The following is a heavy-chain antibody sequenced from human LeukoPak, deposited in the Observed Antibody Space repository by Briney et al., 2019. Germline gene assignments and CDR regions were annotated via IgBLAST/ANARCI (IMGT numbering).Heavy chain of an antibody. CDR1: GFTVSSNY. D-gene: IGHD6-19*01. J-gene: IGHJ4*02. CDR2: IYSGGST. CDR3: ARAESSGWYRSDYFDY. Sequence: PGGSLRLSCAASGFTVSSNYMSWVRQAPGKGLEWVSVIYSGGSTYYADSVKGRFTISRDNSKNTLYLQMNSLRAEDTAVYYCARAESSGWYRSDYFDYWGQGTLVTVSS. V-gene: IGHV3-53*01.